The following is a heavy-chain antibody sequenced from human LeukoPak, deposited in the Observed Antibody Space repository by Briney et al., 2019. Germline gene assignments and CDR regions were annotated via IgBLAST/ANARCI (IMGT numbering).Heavy chain of an antibody. D-gene: IGHD3-10*01. J-gene: IGHJ6*02. CDR2: IYYSGST. CDR3: ASSTYYYFPYYYYGMDV. Sequence: PSETLSLTCTVSGGSISSYYWSWIRQPPGKGLEWIGYIYYSGSTNYNPSLKSRVTISVDPSKNQFSLKLSSVTAADTAVYYCASSTYYYFPYYYYGMDVWGQGTTVTVSS. CDR1: GGSISSYY. V-gene: IGHV4-59*01.